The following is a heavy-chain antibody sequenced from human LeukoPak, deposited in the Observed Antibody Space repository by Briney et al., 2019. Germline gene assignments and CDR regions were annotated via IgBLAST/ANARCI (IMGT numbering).Heavy chain of an antibody. V-gene: IGHV1-18*01. J-gene: IGHJ3*02. Sequence: ASVKVSCKASGYTFTSYGISWVRQAPGQGLEWMGWISAYNGNTNYAQKLQGRVTMTTDTSTSTAYMELSSLRSEDTAVYYCATDHYDSLAFDIWGQGTMVTVS. CDR2: ISAYNGNT. CDR3: ATDHYDSLAFDI. D-gene: IGHD3-22*01. CDR1: GYTFTSYG.